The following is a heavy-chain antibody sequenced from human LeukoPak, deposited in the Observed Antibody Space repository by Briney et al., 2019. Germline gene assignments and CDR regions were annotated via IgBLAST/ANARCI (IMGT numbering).Heavy chain of an antibody. D-gene: IGHD6-13*01. CDR2: IYYSGST. V-gene: IGHV4-31*03. CDR1: GGSISSGGYY. CDR3: ARDLPLAAGMGV. Sequence: SETLSLTCTVSGGSISSGGYYWSWIRQHPGKGLEWIGYIYYSGSTYYNPSLKSRVTISVDTSKNQFSLKLSSVTAADTAVYYCARDLPLAAGMGVWGQGTTVTVSS. J-gene: IGHJ6*02.